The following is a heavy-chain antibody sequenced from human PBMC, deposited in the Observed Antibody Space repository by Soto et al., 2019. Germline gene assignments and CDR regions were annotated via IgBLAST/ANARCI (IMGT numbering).Heavy chain of an antibody. CDR2: IPSDGSAQ. J-gene: IGHJ4*02. CDR3: ARAVAGQVRSAWTWLDY. D-gene: IGHD1-1*01. Sequence: QVQLVESGGGVVQPGRSLRLSCEASGFTFRDYAMHWVRQAPGKVLEWVAAIPSDGSAQHYADSVKGRFSISRDNSKNTLSLQMNSLRPEDAALYYCARAVAGQVRSAWTWLDYWGQGTLVTVSS. CDR1: GFTFRDYA. V-gene: IGHV3-30-3*01.